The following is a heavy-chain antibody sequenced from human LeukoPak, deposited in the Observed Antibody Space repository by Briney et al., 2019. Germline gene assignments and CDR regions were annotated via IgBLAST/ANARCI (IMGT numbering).Heavy chain of an antibody. CDR1: GFTVSSNY. D-gene: IGHD3-22*01. J-gene: IGHJ4*02. Sequence: PGGSLRLSCAASGFTVSSNYMSWVRQAPGKGLDWVSVIYSGGSTYYADSVKGRFTISRDNSKNTLYLQMNSLRAEDTAVYYCANHYYDSSGNFDYWGQGTLVTVSS. CDR3: ANHYYDSSGNFDY. V-gene: IGHV3-53*01. CDR2: IYSGGST.